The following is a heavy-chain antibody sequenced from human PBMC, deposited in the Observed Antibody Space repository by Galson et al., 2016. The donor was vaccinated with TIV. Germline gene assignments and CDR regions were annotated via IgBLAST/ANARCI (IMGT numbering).Heavy chain of an antibody. CDR3: AREKVWGGREAGSEAFPYSFFMDG. D-gene: IGHD3-10*01. V-gene: IGHV4-4*07. CDR1: GGSIRSQS. CDR2: IDVSGNT. J-gene: IGHJ6*03. Sequence: SETLSLTCTVSGGSIRSQSWCWIRQPAGKGLEWIGRIDVSGNTDYSPSLKSRVTMSQDTSNNQFSIRLISLTAADTAVYYCAREKVWGGREAGSEAFPYSFFMDGWGKGTTVTSSS.